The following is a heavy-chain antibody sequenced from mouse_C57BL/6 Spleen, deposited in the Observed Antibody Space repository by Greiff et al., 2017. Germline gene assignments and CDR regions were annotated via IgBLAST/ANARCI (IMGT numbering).Heavy chain of an antibody. J-gene: IGHJ3*01. D-gene: IGHD1-1*01. CDR2: ISYDGSN. CDR1: GYSITSGYY. Sequence: EVKVEESGPGLVKPSQSLSLTCSVTGYSITSGYYWNWIRQFPGNKLEWMGYISYDGSNNYNPSLKNRISITRDTSKNQFFLKLNSVTTEDTATYYCARGYYGSFFAYWGQGTLVTVSA. V-gene: IGHV3-6*01. CDR3: ARGYYGSFFAY.